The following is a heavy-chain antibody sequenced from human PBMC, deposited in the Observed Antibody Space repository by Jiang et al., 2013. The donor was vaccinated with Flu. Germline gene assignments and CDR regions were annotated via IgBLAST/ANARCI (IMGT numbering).Heavy chain of an antibody. V-gene: IGHV1-2*04. J-gene: IGHJ6*04. CDR3: AREYCSSTSCSLGYYGMDV. CDR2: INPNSGGT. Sequence: SGAEVKKPGASVKVSCKASGYTFTGYYMHWVRQAPGQGLEWMGWINPNSGGTNYAQKFQGWVTMTRDTSISTAYTELSRLRSDDTAVYYCAREYCSSTSCSLGYYGMDVWGKGTTVTVSS. D-gene: IGHD2-2*01. CDR1: GYTFTGYY.